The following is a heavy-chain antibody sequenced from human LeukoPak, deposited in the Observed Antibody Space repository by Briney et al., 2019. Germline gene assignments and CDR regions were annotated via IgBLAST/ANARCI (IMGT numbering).Heavy chain of an antibody. CDR2: IYYTGNT. V-gene: IGHV4-61*05. Sequence: PSETLSLTCTVSGGSISSSYYYWSWLRQPPGKGLEWIGNIYYTGNTNYKPSLKSRVSISLDTSRNQFFLNLSSVTATDTAVYYCARSFGSKNAFDVWGQGTVVTVSS. CDR1: GGSISSSYYY. D-gene: IGHD3-3*01. CDR3: ARSFGSKNAFDV. J-gene: IGHJ3*01.